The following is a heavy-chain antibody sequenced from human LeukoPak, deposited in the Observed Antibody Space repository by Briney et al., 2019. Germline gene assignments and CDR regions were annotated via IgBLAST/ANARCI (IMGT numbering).Heavy chain of an antibody. CDR1: GFPFSDFA. J-gene: IGHJ6*03. CDR3: AKFEGALLGNYYMDV. Sequence: GGPLSLSCAVSGFPFSDFAMSWVRQAPGKGLEWVSTISGGGDNTYFADSVKGRFTISRDNSKNTLFPQMVSLRAEDTAVYYCAKFEGALLGNYYMDVWGKGTTVTVSS. CDR2: ISGGGDNT. V-gene: IGHV3-23*01.